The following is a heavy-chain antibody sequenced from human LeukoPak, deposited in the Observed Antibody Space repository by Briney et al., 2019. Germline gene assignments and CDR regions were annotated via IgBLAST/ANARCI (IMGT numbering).Heavy chain of an antibody. Sequence: PGGSLRLSCAASGFTFSSYWMHWVRQAPGKGLVWVSRINSDGSTTNYADSVKGRFTISRDNAKNTLYLQMNSLRAEDTAVYYCARRIQGMAPYYFDYWGQGTLVTVSS. V-gene: IGHV3-74*01. D-gene: IGHD5-24*01. J-gene: IGHJ4*02. CDR2: INSDGSTT. CDR1: GFTFSSYW. CDR3: ARRIQGMAPYYFDY.